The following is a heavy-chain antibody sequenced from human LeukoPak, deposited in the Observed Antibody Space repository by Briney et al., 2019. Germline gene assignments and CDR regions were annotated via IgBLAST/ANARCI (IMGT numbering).Heavy chain of an antibody. CDR3: ARPDSSSWHFDY. V-gene: IGHV1-2*02. CDR2: INPNSGGT. J-gene: IGHJ4*02. D-gene: IGHD6-13*01. CDR1: GYTFTGYY. Sequence: ASVKVSCKASGYTFTGYYMHWVRRAPGQGLEWMGWINPNSGGTNYAQKFQGRVTMTRDKSISTAYLQWSSLKASDTAMYFCARPDSSSWHFDYWGQGTLVTVSS.